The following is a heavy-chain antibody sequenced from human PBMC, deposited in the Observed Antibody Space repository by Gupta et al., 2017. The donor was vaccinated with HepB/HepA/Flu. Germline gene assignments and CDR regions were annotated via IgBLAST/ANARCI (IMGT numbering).Heavy chain of an antibody. CDR1: GYTFTGYY. Sequence: QVQLVQSGAEVKKPGASVKVSCKASGYTFTGYYMHWVRQAPGQGLEWMGWINPNSGGTNYAQKFQGRVTMTRDTSISTAYMELSRLRSDDTAVYYCARGLRCSSTSCYMAWFDPWGQGTLVTVSS. D-gene: IGHD2-2*02. CDR3: ARGLRCSSTSCYMAWFDP. J-gene: IGHJ5*02. V-gene: IGHV1-2*02. CDR2: INPNSGGT.